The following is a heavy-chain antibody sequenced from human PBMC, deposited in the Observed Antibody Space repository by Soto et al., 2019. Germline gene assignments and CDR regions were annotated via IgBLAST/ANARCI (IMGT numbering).Heavy chain of an antibody. CDR1: GFTFSSYA. CDR2: ISYDGSNK. D-gene: IGHD2-15*01. J-gene: IGHJ4*02. CDR3: ANSLYCSGGSCYDY. Sequence: PGGSLRLSCAASGFTFSSYAMHWVRQAPGKGLEWVAVISYDGSNKYYADSVKGRFTISRDNSKNTLYLQMNSLRAEDTAVYYCANSLYCSGGSCYDYWGQGTLVTVSS. V-gene: IGHV3-30-3*01.